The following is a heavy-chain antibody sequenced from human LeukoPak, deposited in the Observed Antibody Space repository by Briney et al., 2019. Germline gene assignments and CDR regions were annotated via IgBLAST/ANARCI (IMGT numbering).Heavy chain of an antibody. V-gene: IGHV3-7*03. CDR1: GFMFSSNW. Sequence: GGSLGLSCAASGFMFSSNWMSWVRLAPGRGLEWVANIKEDGTETYYVDSVKGRFTISRDNAKNSLYLQMNSLRVEDTAVYYCAKEGRSLQTYWGQGTLVTVSS. J-gene: IGHJ4*02. CDR3: AKEGRSLQTY. D-gene: IGHD5-24*01. CDR2: IKEDGTET.